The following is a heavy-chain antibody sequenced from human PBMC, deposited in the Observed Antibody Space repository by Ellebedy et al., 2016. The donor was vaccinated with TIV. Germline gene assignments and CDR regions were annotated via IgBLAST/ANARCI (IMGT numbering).Heavy chain of an antibody. CDR2: IRSKANSYAT. CDR1: GFTFSGSD. CDR3: ASLGSCGGDCYAED. D-gene: IGHD2-21*02. Sequence: GGSLRLSCAASGFTFSGSDVHWVRQASGKGLEWVGRIRSKANSYATAYAASVKGRFTISRDDSKNTAYLQMNSLKTEDTAVYYCASLGSCGGDCYAEDWGQGTLVTVSS. V-gene: IGHV3-73*01. J-gene: IGHJ4*02.